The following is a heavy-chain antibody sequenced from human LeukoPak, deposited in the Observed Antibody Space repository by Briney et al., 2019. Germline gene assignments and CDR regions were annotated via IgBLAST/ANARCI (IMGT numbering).Heavy chain of an antibody. CDR1: GFTFSSYW. V-gene: IGHV3-7*03. D-gene: IGHD3-22*01. Sequence: GGSLRLSCAASGFTFSSYWMSWVRQAPGKGLEWVANIKQDGSEKYYVESVKGRVTISRDNAKNSLYLQMNSLRAEDTAVYYCARRYYYDSTGYDYWGQGTLVTVSS. CDR3: ARRYYYDSTGYDY. J-gene: IGHJ4*02. CDR2: IKQDGSEK.